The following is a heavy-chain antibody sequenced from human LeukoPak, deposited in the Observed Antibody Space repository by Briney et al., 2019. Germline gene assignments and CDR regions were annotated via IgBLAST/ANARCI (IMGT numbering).Heavy chain of an antibody. J-gene: IGHJ5*02. CDR1: GFSFSSYW. D-gene: IGHD3-3*01. Sequence: GGSLRLSCAASGFSFSSYWMHWVRQAPGKGLVWVSRINSDGSSTSYADSVKGRFTISGDNAKNTLYLQMNSLRAEDTAVYYFARYRITIFGPPGWFDPWGQGTLVTVSS. CDR2: INSDGSST. V-gene: IGHV3-74*01. CDR3: ARYRITIFGPPGWFDP.